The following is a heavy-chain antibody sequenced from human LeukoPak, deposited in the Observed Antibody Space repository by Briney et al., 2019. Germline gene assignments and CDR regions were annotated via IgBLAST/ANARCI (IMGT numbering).Heavy chain of an antibody. CDR2: INHGGNT. J-gene: IGHJ4*02. D-gene: IGHD3-22*01. V-gene: IGHV4-34*01. CDR1: GGSLSDYD. CDR3: ARGKGDLTMIAMIMTAVEFYFDH. Sequence: PSETLSLTCAVYGGSLSDYDWTWIRQPPGKGLEWIGEINHGGNTKYNPSLKSRVTISLDTSKNQFSLKLSSVTAADTAVYYCARGKGDLTMIAMIMTAVEFYFDHWGRGSVVTVSS.